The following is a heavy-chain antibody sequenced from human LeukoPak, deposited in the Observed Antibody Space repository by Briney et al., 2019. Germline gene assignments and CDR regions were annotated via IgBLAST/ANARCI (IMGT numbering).Heavy chain of an antibody. CDR3: ATTGDYYYDSSGYYIEAFDI. CDR1: GGSISSSSYY. V-gene: IGHV4-39*01. D-gene: IGHD3-22*01. CDR2: IYYSGGT. Sequence: SETLSLTCTVSGGSISSSSYYWGWIRQPPGKGLEWIWSIYYSGGTYYNPSLKSRVTISVDTSKNQFSLKLSSVTAADTAVYYCATTGDYYYDSSGYYIEAFDIWGQGTMVTVSS. J-gene: IGHJ3*02.